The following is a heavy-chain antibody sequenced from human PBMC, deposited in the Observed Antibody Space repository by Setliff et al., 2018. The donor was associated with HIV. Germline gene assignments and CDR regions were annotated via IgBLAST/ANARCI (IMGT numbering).Heavy chain of an antibody. D-gene: IGHD6-6*01. V-gene: IGHV4-4*08. Sequence: SETLSLTCTVSGGSISSYYWSWIRQPPGKGLEWIGYIYTSGSTNYNPSLKSRVTISADTSKNQFSLKLSSVTAADTAVYYCARGYSSSFFILWGQGALVTVSS. J-gene: IGHJ4*02. CDR3: ARGYSSSFFIL. CDR1: GGSISSYY. CDR2: IYTSGST.